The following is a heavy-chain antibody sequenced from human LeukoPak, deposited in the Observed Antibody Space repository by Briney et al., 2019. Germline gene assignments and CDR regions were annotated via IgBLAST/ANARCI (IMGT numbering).Heavy chain of an antibody. CDR1: GFTFSSYS. V-gene: IGHV3-21*04. J-gene: IGHJ3*01. Sequence: PGGSLRLSCAASGFTFSSYSMNWVRQAPGKGLEWVSSISSSSSYIYYADSVKGRFTISRDSSEDTLDLQMDSLRAEDTAIYYCAKAIHYLDRWDAFDVWGRGTMVIVSS. CDR3: AKAIHYLDRWDAFDV. CDR2: ISSSSSYI. D-gene: IGHD2-2*03.